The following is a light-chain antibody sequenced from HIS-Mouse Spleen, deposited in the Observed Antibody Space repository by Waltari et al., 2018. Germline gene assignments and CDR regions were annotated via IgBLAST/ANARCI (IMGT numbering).Light chain of an antibody. J-gene: IGLJ1*01. CDR2: EGS. CDR3: CSYAGSSTFYV. Sequence: QSALTQPASVSGSPGQSITISWYQQHPGKAPKLMIYEGSKRPSGVSNRFSGSKSGNTASLTISGLQAEDEADYYCCSYAGSSTFYVFGTGTKVTVL. V-gene: IGLV2-23*01.